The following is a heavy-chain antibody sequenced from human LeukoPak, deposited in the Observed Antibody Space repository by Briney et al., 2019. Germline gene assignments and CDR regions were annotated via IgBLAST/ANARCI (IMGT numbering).Heavy chain of an antibody. CDR3: ARGYPSRFRH. D-gene: IGHD3-16*02. CDR2: INHSGST. CDR1: GGSFSGYY. V-gene: IGHV4-34*01. Sequence: PSETLSLTCTVYGGSFSGYYWSWIRQPPGKGLEWIGEINHSGSTNYNPSLKSRVTISVDTSKNQFSLKLSSVTAADTAVYYCARGYPSRFRHWGQGTLVTVSS. J-gene: IGHJ1*01.